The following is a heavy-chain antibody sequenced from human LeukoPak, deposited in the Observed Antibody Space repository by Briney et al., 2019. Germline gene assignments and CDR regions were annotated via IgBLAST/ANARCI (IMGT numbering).Heavy chain of an antibody. J-gene: IGHJ5*02. Sequence: GASVKVSCKASGYTFTGYYMHWVRQAPGQGVEWMGWINPNSGGTNYAQKFQGRVTMTRDTSISTAYMELSRLRSDDTAVYYCARGGPGIAAAGKVWFDPWGQGTLVTVSS. CDR3: ARGGPGIAAAGKVWFDP. V-gene: IGHV1-2*02. D-gene: IGHD6-13*01. CDR2: INPNSGGT. CDR1: GYTFTGYY.